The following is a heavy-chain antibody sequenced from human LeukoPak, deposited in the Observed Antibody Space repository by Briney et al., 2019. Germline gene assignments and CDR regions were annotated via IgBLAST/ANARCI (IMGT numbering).Heavy chain of an antibody. J-gene: IGHJ4*02. V-gene: IGHV3-23*01. D-gene: IGHD1-1*01. CDR3: AKRLLRYALDY. Sequence: QPGGSLRLSCAASGFTFSSYAMSWVRQAPGKGMEWVSAISGSGGSTYYADSVKGRFTISRDNSKNTLYLQMNSLGVEDTAVYFCAKRLLRYALDYWGQGTLVTVSS. CDR1: GFTFSSYA. CDR2: ISGSGGST.